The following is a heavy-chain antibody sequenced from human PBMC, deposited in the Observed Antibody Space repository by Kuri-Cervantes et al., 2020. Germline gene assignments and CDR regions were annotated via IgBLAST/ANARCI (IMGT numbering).Heavy chain of an antibody. D-gene: IGHD5-24*01. V-gene: IGHV3-23*01. CDR3: AKDGEMATIXXPGGFDY. CDR1: GFTFSSYA. CDR2: ISGSGGST. Sequence: GESLKISCAASGFTFSSYAMSWVRQAPGKGLEWVSAISGSGGSTYYADSVKGRFTISRDNSKNTLYLQMNSLRAEDTAVYYCAKDGEMATIXXPGGFDYWGQGTLVTVSS. J-gene: IGHJ4*02.